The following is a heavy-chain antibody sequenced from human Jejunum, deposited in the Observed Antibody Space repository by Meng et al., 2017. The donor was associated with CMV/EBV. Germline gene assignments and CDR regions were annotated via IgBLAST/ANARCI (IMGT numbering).Heavy chain of an antibody. Sequence: SSRYWWSWVRQPPGKGLEWVGEMSPTASSNYNPSLKSRVTMSLDRSRNQFYLRLSSVTAAHTAVYYCARGRSTWTTSYEGTFNYWGQGILVTVSS. CDR2: MSPTASS. D-gene: IGHD2/OR15-2a*01. CDR1: SSRYW. V-gene: IGHV4-4*02. J-gene: IGHJ4*02. CDR3: ARGRSTWTTSYEGTFNY.